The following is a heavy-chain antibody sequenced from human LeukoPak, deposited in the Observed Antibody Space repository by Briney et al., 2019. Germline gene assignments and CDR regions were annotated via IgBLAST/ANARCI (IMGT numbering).Heavy chain of an antibody. V-gene: IGHV4-34*01. Sequence: SETLSLTCAVYGGSFSGYYWSWIRQPPGEGLEWIGEIHPRGTIDYNPSLKSRVTIPGDTSKNQFSLKLTSVTAADTAVYYCARGTDRSKIAYWGQGTLVTVSS. CDR2: IHPRGTI. D-gene: IGHD3-22*01. CDR1: GGSFSGYY. CDR3: ARGTDRSKIAY. J-gene: IGHJ4*02.